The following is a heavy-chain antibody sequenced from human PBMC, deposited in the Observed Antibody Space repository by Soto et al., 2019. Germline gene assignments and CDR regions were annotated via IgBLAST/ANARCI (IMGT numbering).Heavy chain of an antibody. J-gene: IGHJ4*02. CDR3: ARVYSSGSDY. CDR1: GYSFTTYW. V-gene: IGHV5-51*01. Sequence: PXAPLKISCKGCGYSFTTYWIGWVRQMPGKGLEWMGIIYPGDSDTKYSPSFQGQVTISADKSINTAYLQWSSLQASDSAMYYCARVYSSGSDYWGQGTLVTGSS. CDR2: IYPGDSDT. D-gene: IGHD6-19*01.